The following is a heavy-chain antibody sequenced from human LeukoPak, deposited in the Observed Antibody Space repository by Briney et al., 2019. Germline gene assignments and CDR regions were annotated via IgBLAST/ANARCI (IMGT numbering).Heavy chain of an antibody. J-gene: IGHJ4*02. CDR2: IKQDGSEK. CDR1: GFTFSSYW. CDR3: ARRLLWFGELPHFDY. Sequence: PGGSLRLSCAASGFTFSSYWMSWVRQAPGRGLEWVANIKQDGSEKYYVDSVKGRFTISRDNAKNSLYLQMNSLRAEDTAVYYCARRLLWFGELPHFDYWGQGTLVTVSS. D-gene: IGHD3-10*01. V-gene: IGHV3-7*01.